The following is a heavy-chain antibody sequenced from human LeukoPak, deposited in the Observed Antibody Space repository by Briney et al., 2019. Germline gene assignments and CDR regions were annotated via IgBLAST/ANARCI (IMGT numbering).Heavy chain of an antibody. CDR2: IGGGGTT. D-gene: IGHD2-2*01. Sequence: GGSLRLSCAASGLTFSTYTMRWIRQAPGKGLEWVSSIGGGGTTSYADSVKGRFTISRDLSKITVYLQMNSLRAEDTAVYYCAQDRGARYPFGMDVWGQGTTVTVSS. V-gene: IGHV3-23*01. CDR1: GLTFSTYT. CDR3: AQDRGARYPFGMDV. J-gene: IGHJ6*02.